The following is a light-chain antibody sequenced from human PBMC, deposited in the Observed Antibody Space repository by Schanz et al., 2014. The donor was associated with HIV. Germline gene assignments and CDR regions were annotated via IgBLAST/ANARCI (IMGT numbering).Light chain of an antibody. CDR2: DFS. CDR1: SGDVGSYNY. V-gene: IGLV2-14*03. Sequence: QSALTQPASVSGSPGQSISISCTGTSGDVGSYNYVSWYQQHPGKAPKLMIYDFSDRPSGISSRFSGSKSGNTASLTISALQAEDEADYYCTSYTTTNTWLFGGGTKLTVL. CDR3: TSYTTTNTWL. J-gene: IGLJ3*02.